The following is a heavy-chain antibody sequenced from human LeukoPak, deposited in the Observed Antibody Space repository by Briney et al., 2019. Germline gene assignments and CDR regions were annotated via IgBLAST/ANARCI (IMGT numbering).Heavy chain of an antibody. Sequence: GGSLRLSCAASGFKFSDSWMSWVRQAPGKGLEWVANVWNHGRNQYYADSVKGRFTVSRENDKDTMYLQMDSLRAEDTAVYYCARHRGTYFDLWGRGTLVTVSS. J-gene: IGHJ2*01. V-gene: IGHV3-33*08. CDR1: GFKFSDSW. CDR2: VWNHGRNQ. CDR3: ARHRGTYFDL. D-gene: IGHD1-14*01.